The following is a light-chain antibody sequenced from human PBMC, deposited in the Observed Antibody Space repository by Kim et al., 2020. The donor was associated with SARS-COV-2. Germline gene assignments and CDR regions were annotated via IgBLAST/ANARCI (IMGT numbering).Light chain of an antibody. J-gene: IGKJ4*01. CDR2: AAS. CDR1: QSITY. Sequence: SSSVGDMVPITCRASQSITYFTLYHQKPGPAPTVLIYAASMLQIGVPSRFSCSGSGTAYTLTISSLQPEDFATYYCQQGYISPLTFGGGTKVDIK. CDR3: QQGYISPLT. V-gene: IGKV1-39*01.